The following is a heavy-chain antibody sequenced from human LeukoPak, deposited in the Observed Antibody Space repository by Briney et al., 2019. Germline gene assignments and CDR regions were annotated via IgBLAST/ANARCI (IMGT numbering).Heavy chain of an antibody. D-gene: IGHD1-26*01. CDR2: IKQDGSGK. J-gene: IGHJ6*03. CDR3: ARDVPVGATTYGPSGYYYYYMDV. Sequence: GGSLRLSCTASGFTFGDYAMSWVRQAPGKGLEWVANIKQDGSGKYYVDSLKGRFTISRDNAKNSLYLQMNSLRAEDTAVYYCARDVPVGATTYGPSGYYYYYMDVWGKGTTVTVSS. CDR1: GFTFGDYA. V-gene: IGHV3-7*01.